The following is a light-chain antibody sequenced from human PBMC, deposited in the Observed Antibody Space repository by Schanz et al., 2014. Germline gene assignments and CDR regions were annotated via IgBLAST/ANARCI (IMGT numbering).Light chain of an antibody. J-gene: IGLJ3*02. CDR2: DVT. V-gene: IGLV2-11*01. CDR1: SSDVGAYHF. CDR3: CSYVGTYTWL. Sequence: QSALTQPRSVSGSPGQSVTISCTGTSSDVGAYHFVSWYQQHPGTAPTLIIFDVTKRPSGVPHRFSGSKSGNMASLTISGLQAEDEADYYCCSYVGTYTWLFGGGTKVTVL.